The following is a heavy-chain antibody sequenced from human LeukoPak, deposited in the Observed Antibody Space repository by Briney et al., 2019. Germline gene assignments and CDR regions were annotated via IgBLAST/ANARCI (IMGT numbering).Heavy chain of an antibody. J-gene: IGHJ4*02. Sequence: PGGSLRLSCAASVFSLSHYYMTWVRQTPGKGLDWVSVIYTGGGTNYGDSVKGRFTISRDNSKNTLYLQMNSLRAEDTAIYYCARGQAYCGADCYSDWGQGTLVTVSS. CDR3: ARGQAYCGADCYSD. CDR2: IYTGGGT. D-gene: IGHD2-21*02. V-gene: IGHV3-66*01. CDR1: VFSLSHYY.